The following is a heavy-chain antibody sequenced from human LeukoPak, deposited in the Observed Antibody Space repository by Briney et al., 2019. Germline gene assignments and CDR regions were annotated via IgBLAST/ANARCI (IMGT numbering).Heavy chain of an antibody. J-gene: IGHJ4*02. CDR1: GFSLSTSGVG. D-gene: IGHD3-22*01. CDR3: AHELSYYYDSSGYYLDY. Sequence: SGPTLVKPTQTLTLTCTFSGFSLSTSGVGVGWIRQPPGKALEWLALIYWNDDKRYSPSLKSRLTITKDTSKNQVVLTMTNMDPVDTATYYCAHELSYYYDSSGYYLDYWGQGTLVTVSS. V-gene: IGHV2-5*01. CDR2: IYWNDDK.